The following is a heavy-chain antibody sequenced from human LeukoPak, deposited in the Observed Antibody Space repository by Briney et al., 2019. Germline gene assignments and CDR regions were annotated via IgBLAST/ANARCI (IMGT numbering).Heavy chain of an antibody. J-gene: IGHJ4*02. CDR2: MNPNSGNT. D-gene: IGHD3-9*01. Sequence: ASVKVSCKASGYNFSSYDINWVRQATGQGLEWMGWMNPNSGNTGYAQEFQGRVSMTRNTSINTAYMELSSLRSEDTALYFCTRAGERPIRYFDCWGQGTLVTVSS. CDR1: GYNFSSYD. V-gene: IGHV1-8*01. CDR3: TRAGERPIRYFDC.